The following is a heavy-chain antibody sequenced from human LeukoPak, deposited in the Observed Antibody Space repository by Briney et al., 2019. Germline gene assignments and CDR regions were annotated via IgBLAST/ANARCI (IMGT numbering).Heavy chain of an antibody. CDR1: GDSVSSNSAT. Sequence: SQTLSLTCAISGDSVSSNSATWNWVRQSPSRGLEWLGRTYYRSKWSYDYSLSVKSQITISPDTSKNQFSLQLNSVTLKDTAVYYCARARSALFDSWGQGTLVTVSS. D-gene: IGHD6-19*01. J-gene: IGHJ4*02. CDR3: ARARSALFDS. V-gene: IGHV6-1*01. CDR2: TYYRSKWSY.